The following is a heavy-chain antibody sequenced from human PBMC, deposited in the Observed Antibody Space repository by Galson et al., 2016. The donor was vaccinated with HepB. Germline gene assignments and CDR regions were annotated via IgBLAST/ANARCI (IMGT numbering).Heavy chain of an antibody. Sequence: SVKVSCKASGGAFSSYAISWARQAPGQGLEWMGGIIPISGITNYAQRFQVRVTISADESTSTVHMEMRSLTLEDTAIYFCATDDHAGHTNWGQGTLVTVSS. CDR1: GGAFSSYA. CDR3: ATDDHAGHTN. V-gene: IGHV1-69*13. J-gene: IGHJ4*02. CDR2: IIPISGIT. D-gene: IGHD1-14*01.